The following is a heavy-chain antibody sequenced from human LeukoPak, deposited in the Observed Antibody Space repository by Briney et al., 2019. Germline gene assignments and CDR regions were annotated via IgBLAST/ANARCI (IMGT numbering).Heavy chain of an antibody. J-gene: IGHJ4*02. CDR1: GGSFSGYY. CDR3: ARLKVAVPAARRYYFDY. D-gene: IGHD2-2*01. V-gene: IGHV4-34*01. CDR2: INHSGST. Sequence: SETLSLTCAVYGGSFSGYYWSWIRQPPGKGLEWIGEINHSGSTNYNPSLKSRVTISVDTSKNQFSLKLSSVTAADTAVYYCARLKVAVPAARRYYFDYWGQGTLVTVSS.